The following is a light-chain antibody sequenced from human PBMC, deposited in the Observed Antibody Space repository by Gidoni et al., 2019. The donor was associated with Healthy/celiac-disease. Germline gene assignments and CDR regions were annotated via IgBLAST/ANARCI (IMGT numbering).Light chain of an antibody. V-gene: IGKV3-11*01. CDR3: QQRRNWPLT. CDR2: DAS. J-gene: IGKJ4*01. CDR1: QSVSSY. Sequence: EIALTQSPATLSLPPGERATLSCRASQSVSSYLAWYQQKPGQAPRLLIYDASNRATGIPARFSGSGSGTDFTLTISSLEPEDFAVYYCQQRRNWPLTFGGGTKVEIK.